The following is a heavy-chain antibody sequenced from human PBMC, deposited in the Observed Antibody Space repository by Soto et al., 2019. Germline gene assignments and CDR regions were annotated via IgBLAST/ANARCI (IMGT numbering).Heavy chain of an antibody. Sequence: PSETLSLTCTVSGGSISSSSYYWGWIRQPPGKGLEWIGSIYYSGSTYYNPSLKSRVTISVDTSKNQFSLKLSSVTAADTAVYYCARGTTYYYDSSGYSTDAFDIWGQGTMVTVSS. CDR3: ARGTTYYYDSSGYSTDAFDI. CDR1: GGSISSSSYY. D-gene: IGHD3-22*01. CDR2: IYYSGST. J-gene: IGHJ3*02. V-gene: IGHV4-39*07.